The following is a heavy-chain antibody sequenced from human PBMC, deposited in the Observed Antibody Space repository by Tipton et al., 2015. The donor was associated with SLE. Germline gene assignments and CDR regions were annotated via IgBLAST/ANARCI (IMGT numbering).Heavy chain of an antibody. CDR1: GGSISSGGYY. Sequence: TLSLTCTVSGGSISSGGYYWSWIRQHPGKGLEWIGYIYYSGSTYYNPSLKSRVTISVDTSKNQFSLKLSSVTAADTAVYYCAREVTVVRGYGDYFDYWGQGTLVTVSS. D-gene: IGHD3-10*01. CDR2: IYYSGST. CDR3: AREVTVVRGYGDYFDY. V-gene: IGHV4-31*03. J-gene: IGHJ4*02.